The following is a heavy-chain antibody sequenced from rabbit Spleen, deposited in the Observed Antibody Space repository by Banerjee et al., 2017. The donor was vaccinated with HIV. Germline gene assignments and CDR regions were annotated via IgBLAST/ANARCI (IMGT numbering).Heavy chain of an antibody. CDR2: INTGSSGST. CDR1: GFTLSNYW. Sequence: QEQLVESGGGLVQPEGSLTLTCKASGFTLSNYWMCWVRQAPGKGLEWIACINTGSSGSTYYASWAKGRFTITRSTSLNTVTLQLNSLTAADTATYFCARDGAGGSYFALWGPGTLVTVS. CDR3: ARDGAGGSYFAL. D-gene: IGHD8-1*01. V-gene: IGHV1S47*01. J-gene: IGHJ4*01.